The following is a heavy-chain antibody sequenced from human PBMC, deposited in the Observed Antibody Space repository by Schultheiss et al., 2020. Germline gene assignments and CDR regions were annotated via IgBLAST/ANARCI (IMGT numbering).Heavy chain of an antibody. V-gene: IGHV2-5*01. Sequence: SGPTLVKPTQTLTLTCTFSGFSLSTSGVGVGWIRQPPGKALEWLALIYWNDDKRYSPSLKSRLTITKDTSKNQVFLTMTNMDPVDTATYCCAHRRPWFGEFNWGQGTLVTVSS. CDR2: IYWNDDK. D-gene: IGHD3-10*01. CDR3: AHRRPWFGEFN. CDR1: GFSLSTSGVG. J-gene: IGHJ4*02.